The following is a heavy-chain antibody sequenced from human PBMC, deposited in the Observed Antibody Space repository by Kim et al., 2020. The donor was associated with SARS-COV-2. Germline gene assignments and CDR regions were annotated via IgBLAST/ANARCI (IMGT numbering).Heavy chain of an antibody. D-gene: IGHD2-21*02. CDR3: ARDGGGDYALDY. V-gene: IGHV3-21*01. J-gene: IGHJ4*02. CDR1: GFTFSSHS. CDR2: ISSSSSYI. Sequence: GGSLRLSCAASGFTFSSHSMHWVRQAPGKGLEWVSSISSSSSYIYYADSVKGRFTISRDNAKNSLYLQMNSLRAEDTAVYYCARDGGGDYALDYWGQGTLVTLSS.